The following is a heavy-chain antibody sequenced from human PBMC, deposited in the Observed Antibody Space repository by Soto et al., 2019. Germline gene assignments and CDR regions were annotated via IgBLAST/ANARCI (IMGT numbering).Heavy chain of an antibody. CDR3: TTVPQQWVGAEWFDP. CDR1: GLTFNNAW. Sequence: EVQLVESGGGLVKPGGSLRLSCTASGLTFNNAWMSWVRQAPGKGLEWVGRSKSKTDGGTTDYAAPVKGRFIISRDDSKNTLYLHMNSLKTEDTAVYYCTTVPQQWVGAEWFDPWGQGTLVTVSS. J-gene: IGHJ5*02. D-gene: IGHD6-19*01. CDR2: SKSKTDGGTT. V-gene: IGHV3-15*01.